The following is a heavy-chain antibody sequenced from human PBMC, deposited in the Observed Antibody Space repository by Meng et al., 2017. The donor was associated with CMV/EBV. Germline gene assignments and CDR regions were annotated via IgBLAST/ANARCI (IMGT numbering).Heavy chain of an antibody. CDR3: ARVSSPEYYYGMDV. Sequence: GGSLRLSCAASGFTFDDYGMSWVRQAPGKGLEWDSGINWNGGSTGYADSVKGRFTISRDNAKNSLYLQMNSLRAEDTALYHCARVSSPEYYYGMDVWGQGTTVTVSS. V-gene: IGHV3-20*01. J-gene: IGHJ6*02. CDR1: GFTFDDYG. CDR2: INWNGGST.